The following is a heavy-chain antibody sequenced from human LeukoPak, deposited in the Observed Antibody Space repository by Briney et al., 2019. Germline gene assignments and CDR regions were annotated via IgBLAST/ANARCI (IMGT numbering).Heavy chain of an antibody. D-gene: IGHD6-19*01. J-gene: IGHJ4*02. CDR3: ARRGLAVAAH. V-gene: IGHV4-39*01. CDR1: DGSISSSNYY. Sequence: SETLSLTCTVSDGSISSSNYYWAWIRQPPGKGLEWIGSIYYGGTTYYSPSLKGRVTISADSSKNQFSLRLTSVTAADTAVYYCARRGLAVAAHWGQGSLVTVSS. CDR2: IYYGGTT.